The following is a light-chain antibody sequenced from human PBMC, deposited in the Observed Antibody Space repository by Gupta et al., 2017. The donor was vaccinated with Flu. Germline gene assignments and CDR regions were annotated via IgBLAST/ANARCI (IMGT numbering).Light chain of an antibody. Sequence: SSSNIGKNYVSWYQQHPGTAPQLLIYENGSRPSGIADRFSGSKTGTSATLRITGVQTGDEAVYYCAAWDSGSIAGVFGGGTTLTVL. J-gene: IGLJ3*02. CDR3: AAWDSGSIAGV. V-gene: IGLV1-51*02. CDR2: ENG. CDR1: SSNIGKNY.